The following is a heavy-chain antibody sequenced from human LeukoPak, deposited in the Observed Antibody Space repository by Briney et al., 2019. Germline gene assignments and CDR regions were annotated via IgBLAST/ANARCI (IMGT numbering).Heavy chain of an antibody. J-gene: IGHJ3*02. V-gene: IGHV4-34*01. CDR1: GGSFSGYY. CDR3: ARMMYYYDSSGHSGAFDI. CDR2: INHSGST. D-gene: IGHD3-22*01. Sequence: SETLSLTCAVYGGSFSGYYWSWIRQPPGKGLEWIGEINHSGSTNYNPSLKSRVTLSVDTSKNQFSLKLSSVTAADTAVYYCARMMYYYDSSGHSGAFDIWGQGTMVTVSS.